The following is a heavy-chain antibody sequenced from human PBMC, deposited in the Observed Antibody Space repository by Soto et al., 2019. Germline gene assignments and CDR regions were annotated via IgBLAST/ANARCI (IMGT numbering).Heavy chain of an antibody. D-gene: IGHD2-2*01. CDR1: GGTFSSYA. CDR2: IIPIFCTA. V-gene: IGHV1-69*06. J-gene: IGHJ4*02. CDR3: ARDRRGYCSSTSCYSFDY. Sequence: QVQLVQSGAEVKKPGSSVKVSCKASGGTFSSYAISWVRQAPGQGLEWMGGIIPIFCTANYAQKFQGRVTITADKSKSTGYMELSSLRSEDTAVYYCARDRRGYCSSTSCYSFDYWGQGTLVTVSS.